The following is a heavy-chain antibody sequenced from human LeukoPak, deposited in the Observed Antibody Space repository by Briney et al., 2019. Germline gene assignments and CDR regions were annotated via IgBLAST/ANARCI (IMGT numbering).Heavy chain of an antibody. V-gene: IGHV1-69*13. D-gene: IGHD7-27*01. CDR2: IIPIFGTA. J-gene: IGHJ6*03. CDR3: ASGPGLGNPYYYYMDV. CDR1: GGTFSSYA. Sequence: RASVKVSCKASGGTFSSYAISWVRQAPGQGLEWMGGIIPIFGTANYAQKFKGRVTITADESTSTAYMELSSLRSEDTAVYYCASGPGLGNPYYYYMDVWGKGTTVTVSS.